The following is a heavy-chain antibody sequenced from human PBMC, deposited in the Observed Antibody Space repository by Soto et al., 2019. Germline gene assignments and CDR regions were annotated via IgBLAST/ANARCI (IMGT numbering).Heavy chain of an antibody. CDR3: ARLPASPDYSTYGMDV. CDR2: IDPSDSYT. D-gene: IGHD4-4*01. V-gene: IGHV5-10-1*01. CDR1: GYSFTSYW. Sequence: LGESLKISCKGSGYSFTSYWISRVRQMPGKGLEWMGRIDPSDSYTNYSPSFQGHVTISADKSISTAYLQWSSLKASDTAMYYCARLPASPDYSTYGMDVWGQGTTVTVSS. J-gene: IGHJ6*02.